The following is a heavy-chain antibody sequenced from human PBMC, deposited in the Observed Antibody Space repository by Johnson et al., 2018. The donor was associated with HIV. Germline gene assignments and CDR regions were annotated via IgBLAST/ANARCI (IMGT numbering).Heavy chain of an antibody. J-gene: IGHJ3*02. Sequence: VQLVESGGGVVQPGRSLRLSCAASGFSFSSFSMHWVHQAPGKGLEYVSTTSSNGDRTYYANSVKGRFIISRDNSKNTLYLQMNSLRGEDTAVYYCASGPPVNAFDIWGQGTMVTVSS. CDR2: TSSNGDRT. CDR3: ASGPPVNAFDI. CDR1: GFSFSSFS. V-gene: IGHV3-64*01.